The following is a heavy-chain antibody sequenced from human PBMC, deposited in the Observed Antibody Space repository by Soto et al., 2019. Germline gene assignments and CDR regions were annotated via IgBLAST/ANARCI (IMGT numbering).Heavy chain of an antibody. CDR3: ARVEPSMPHGY. CDR2: IYYSGST. Sequence: QLQLQESGPGLGKPSDTLSRTCTVSGGSISSSNYYWGWIRQPPGKWLEWIGSIYYSGSTYYNPSLKRRVTISVDTSKNQFSLKLSSVTAADTAVYYCARVEPSMPHGYWGQGTLVTVSS. V-gene: IGHV4-39*01. D-gene: IGHD2-2*01. CDR1: GGSISSSNYY. J-gene: IGHJ4*02.